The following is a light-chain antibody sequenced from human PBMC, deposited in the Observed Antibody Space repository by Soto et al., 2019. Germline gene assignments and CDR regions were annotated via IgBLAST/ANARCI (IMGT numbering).Light chain of an antibody. CDR3: SSYTSSSTLL. CDR2: DVS. J-gene: IGLJ2*01. Sequence: QSALTQPASVSGSPGQSITFSCTGTSNDIGGYNYVSWYQQHPGKAPKLMIFDVSNRPSGVSYRFSGSKSGNTASLTISGLQAEDEADYYCSSYTSSSTLLFGGGTKLTFL. CDR1: SNDIGGYNY. V-gene: IGLV2-14*01.